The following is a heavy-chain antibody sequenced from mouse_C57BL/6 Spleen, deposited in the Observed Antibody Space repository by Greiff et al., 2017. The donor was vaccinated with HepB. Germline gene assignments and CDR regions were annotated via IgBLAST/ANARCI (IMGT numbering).Heavy chain of an antibody. V-gene: IGHV5-4*03. D-gene: IGHD1-1*01. CDR2: ISDGGSYT. Sequence: EVKLVESEGGLVKPGGSLKLSCAASGFTFSSYAMSWVRQTPEKRLEWVATISDGGSYTYYPDNVKGRFTISRDNAKKNLYLQMSHLKSEDTAMYYCAREGLLRGLRDYAMDYWGQGTSVTVSS. CDR3: AREGLLRGLRDYAMDY. J-gene: IGHJ4*01. CDR1: GFTFSSYA.